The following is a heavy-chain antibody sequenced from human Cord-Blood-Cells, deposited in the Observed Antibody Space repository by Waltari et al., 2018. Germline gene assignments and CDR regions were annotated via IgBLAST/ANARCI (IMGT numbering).Heavy chain of an antibody. J-gene: IGHJ3*02. CDR1: GGSISSGGYY. V-gene: IGHV4-31*03. Sequence: QVQLQESGPGLVKPSQTLSLPCTVSGGSISSGGYYRSLIRQHPGKGLEWIGYIYYSGSTYYNPSLKSRVTISVVTSKNQFSLKLSSVTAADTAVYYCARDCGGDCYFAFDIWGQGTMVTVSS. CDR3: ARDCGGDCYFAFDI. D-gene: IGHD2-21*01. CDR2: IYYSGST.